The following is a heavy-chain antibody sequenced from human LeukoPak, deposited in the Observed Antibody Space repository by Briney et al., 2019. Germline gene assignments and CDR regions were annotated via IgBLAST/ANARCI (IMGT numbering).Heavy chain of an antibody. CDR3: ARGGYYGSPNYYFDY. CDR2: INHSGST. CDR1: GGSFSGYY. D-gene: IGHD3-10*01. V-gene: IGHV4-34*01. J-gene: IGHJ4*02. Sequence: SETLSLTCAVYGGSFSGYYWSWIRQPPGKGLEWIGEINHSGSTNYNPSLKSRVTISVDTSKNQFSLKLSSVTAAGTAVYYCARGGYYGSPNYYFDYWGQGTLVTVSS.